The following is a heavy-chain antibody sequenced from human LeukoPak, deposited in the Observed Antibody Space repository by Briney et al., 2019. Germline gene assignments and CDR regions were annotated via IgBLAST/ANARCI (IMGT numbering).Heavy chain of an antibody. J-gene: IGHJ4*02. Sequence: SETLSLTCAVSGGPFSGYFWSWIRQSSGKGLEWIGEIHNSGTTNYNPSLNSRVTISADTSKNQFYLNLSSVTAADTAVYYCARRYYYNLGSFPFDFWGQGTLVTVSS. V-gene: IGHV4-34*01. D-gene: IGHD3-10*01. CDR3: ARRYYYNLGSFPFDF. CDR2: IHNSGTT. CDR1: GGPFSGYF.